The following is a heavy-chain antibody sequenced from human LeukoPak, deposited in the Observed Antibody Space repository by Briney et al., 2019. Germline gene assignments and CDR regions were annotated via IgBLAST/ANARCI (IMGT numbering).Heavy chain of an antibody. CDR3: AREHSSSSGKVFDY. Sequence: GASVKVSCKASGYTFPGYYMHCVRQAPGQGLEWMGWINPNSGGTNYAQKFQGRVTMTRDTSISTAYMELSRLRSDDTAVYYCAREHSSSSGKVFDYWGQGTLVTVSS. CDR1: GYTFPGYY. D-gene: IGHD6-6*01. V-gene: IGHV1-2*02. J-gene: IGHJ4*02. CDR2: INPNSGGT.